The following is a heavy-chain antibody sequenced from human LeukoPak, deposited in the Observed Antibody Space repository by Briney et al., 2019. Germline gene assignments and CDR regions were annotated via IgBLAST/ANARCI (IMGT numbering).Heavy chain of an antibody. V-gene: IGHV4-39*01. D-gene: IGHD2-2*01. J-gene: IGHJ5*02. CDR3: ARQVVPAAIPVGWFDP. CDR2: IYYSGST. CDR1: GGSISSSSYY. Sequence: SETLSLTCTVSGGSISSSSYYWGWIRQPPGKGLEWIGSIYYSGSTYYNPSPKSRVTISVDTSKNQFSLKLSSVTAADTAVYYCARQVVPAAIPVGWFDPWGQGTLVVVSS.